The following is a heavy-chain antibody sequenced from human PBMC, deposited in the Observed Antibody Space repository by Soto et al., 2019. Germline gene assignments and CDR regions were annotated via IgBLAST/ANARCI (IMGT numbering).Heavy chain of an antibody. V-gene: IGHV4-59*01. Sequence: QVQLQESGPGLVKPSETLSLTCTVSGGSISLYYWSWVRQPSGKGLEWIGYIYYSGSTNYNPSLKSRVTISVDTSKNQFSLKLSSVTAADTAVYYCARDRRVRGVHDYYYYAMDVWGQGTTVTVSS. CDR1: GGSISLYY. CDR2: IYYSGST. CDR3: ARDRRVRGVHDYYYYAMDV. J-gene: IGHJ6*02. D-gene: IGHD3-10*01.